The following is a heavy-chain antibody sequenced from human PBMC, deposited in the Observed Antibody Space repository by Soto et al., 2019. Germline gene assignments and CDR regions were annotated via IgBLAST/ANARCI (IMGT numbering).Heavy chain of an antibody. Sequence: QVQLVESGGGVVQPGRSLRLSCAASGFTFSSYGMHWVRQAPGKGLEWVAVISYGGSNKYYADSVKGRFTIYRDNYKISLYLQMNSLRAEDTAVYYCAKDPPYYDFWSGYPPGGGMDVWGQGTTVTVSS. D-gene: IGHD3-3*01. CDR3: AKDPPYYDFWSGYPPGGGMDV. CDR2: ISYGGSNK. J-gene: IGHJ6*02. CDR1: GFTFSSYG. V-gene: IGHV3-30*18.